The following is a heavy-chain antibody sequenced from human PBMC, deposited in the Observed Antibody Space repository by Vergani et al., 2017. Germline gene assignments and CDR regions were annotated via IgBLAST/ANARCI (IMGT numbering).Heavy chain of an antibody. CDR1: GFDFSSSI. J-gene: IGHJ3*01. Sequence: QLVESGGGWVQPGGSLRLSCVVSGFDFSSSIMNWVRQAPGKGLEWVSFVSTGTKSPSYAESVKGRFTISRDSAKNSLYLQMDSLRAEDTAVYYCAREYSSTSCRAFDFWGQGTKVTVSS. CDR3: AREYSSTSCRAFDF. D-gene: IGHD2-2*01. CDR2: VSTGTKSP. V-gene: IGHV3-48*01.